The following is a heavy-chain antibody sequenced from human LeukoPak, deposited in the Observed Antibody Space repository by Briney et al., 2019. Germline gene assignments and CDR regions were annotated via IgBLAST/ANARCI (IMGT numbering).Heavy chain of an antibody. CDR3: ARGHMLTGYYNFAWFDP. D-gene: IGHD3-9*01. Sequence: PGGSLRLSCAAPGFTFSSYDMHWVRHPTGKGLEWVSAIGTAGDTYYSHSVKGRFTISRENAKNSLYLHMNSLSAGDTAVYFCARGHMLTGYYNFAWFDPWGQGTLVTVSS. CDR1: GFTFSSYD. J-gene: IGHJ5*02. V-gene: IGHV3-13*01. CDR2: IGTAGDT.